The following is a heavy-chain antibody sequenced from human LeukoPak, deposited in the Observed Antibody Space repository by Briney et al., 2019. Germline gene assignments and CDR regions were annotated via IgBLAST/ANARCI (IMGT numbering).Heavy chain of an antibody. CDR1: GASISSSH. CDR3: ARVPSSSSGEGFDY. D-gene: IGHD6-6*01. CDR2: IYYSGST. Sequence: SETLSLTCTVSGASISSSHWSWIRQPPGKGLEWIGYIYYSGSTNYNPSLKSRVTISVDTSKNQFSLKLSSVTAADTAVYYCARVPSSSSGEGFDYWGQGTLVTVSS. V-gene: IGHV4-59*01. J-gene: IGHJ4*02.